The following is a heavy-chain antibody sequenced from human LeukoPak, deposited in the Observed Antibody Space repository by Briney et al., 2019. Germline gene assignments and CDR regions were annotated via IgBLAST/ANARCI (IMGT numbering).Heavy chain of an antibody. J-gene: IGHJ4*02. D-gene: IGHD2-2*01. Sequence: ASVKVSCKASGYTFTGYYMHWVRQAPGQGLEWMGWINPNRGGTNYAQKFQGRVTMTRDTSISTAYMELRSLRSNDTAVYYCAREFVEDIVVVPAAYLFDYWGQGTLVTVSS. V-gene: IGHV1-2*02. CDR1: GYTFTGYY. CDR2: INPNRGGT. CDR3: AREFVEDIVVVPAAYLFDY.